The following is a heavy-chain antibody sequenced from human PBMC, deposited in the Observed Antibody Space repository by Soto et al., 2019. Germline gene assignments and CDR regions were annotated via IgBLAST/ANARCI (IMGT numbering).Heavy chain of an antibody. CDR2: ISGSGGST. Sequence: PGGSLRLSCAASGFTFSSYAMSWVRQAPGKGLEWVSAISGSGGSTYYADSVKGRFTISRDNSKNTLYLQMNSLRAEDTAVYYCAKKSGYYDSSGLNFDYWGQGTLVTVS. V-gene: IGHV3-23*01. CDR3: AKKSGYYDSSGLNFDY. D-gene: IGHD3-22*01. CDR1: GFTFSSYA. J-gene: IGHJ4*02.